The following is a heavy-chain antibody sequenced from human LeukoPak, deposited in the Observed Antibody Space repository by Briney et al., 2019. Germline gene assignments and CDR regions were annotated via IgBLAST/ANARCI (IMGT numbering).Heavy chain of an antibody. Sequence: PGGSLRLSCAASGFTFSDYYMSWIRQAPGKGLEWVSTINGTGLTTYYADSVKGRFTISRDNAKNSLYLKMNSLRAEDTAVYYCAELGITMIGGVWGKGTTVTISS. J-gene: IGHJ6*04. CDR1: GFTFSDYY. V-gene: IGHV3-11*04. D-gene: IGHD3-10*02. CDR2: INGTGLTT. CDR3: AELGITMIGGV.